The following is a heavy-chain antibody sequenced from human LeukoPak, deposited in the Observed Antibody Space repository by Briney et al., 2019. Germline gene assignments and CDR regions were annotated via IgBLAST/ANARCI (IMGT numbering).Heavy chain of an antibody. J-gene: IGHJ3*02. CDR1: GFTFSSYA. CDR2: ISYDGSNK. CDR3: ARGVGATSPADAFDI. V-gene: IGHV3-30-3*01. D-gene: IGHD1-26*01. Sequence: GGSLRLPCAASGFTFSSYAMHWVRQAPGKGLEWVAVISYDGSNKYYADSVKGRFTISKDNSKNTLYLQMNSLRAEDTAVYYCARGVGATSPADAFDIWGQGTMVTVSS.